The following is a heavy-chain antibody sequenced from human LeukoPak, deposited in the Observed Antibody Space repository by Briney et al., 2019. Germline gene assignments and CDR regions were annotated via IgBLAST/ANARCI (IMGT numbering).Heavy chain of an antibody. Sequence: GGFLRLSCVASGRAFSSYSWHWVRQAPGKGLEWVGVISYDGSDEYYTDSVKGRFTISRDNSKNTVYLQMNSLRADDTAVYYCARDFTPEWFDIHWGQGTLVTVS. D-gene: IGHD3-3*01. V-gene: IGHV3-30*04. CDR3: ARDFTPEWFDIH. CDR1: GRAFSSYS. CDR2: ISYDGSDE. J-gene: IGHJ4*02.